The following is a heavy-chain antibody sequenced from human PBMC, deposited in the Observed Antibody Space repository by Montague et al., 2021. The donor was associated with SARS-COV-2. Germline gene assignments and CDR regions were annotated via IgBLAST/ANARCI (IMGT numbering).Heavy chain of an antibody. J-gene: IGHJ4*02. D-gene: IGHD5-24*01. CDR1: GGSISSYY. V-gene: IGHV4-59*08. CDR2: INYSGST. CDR3: ARLGLQLLDGHYFDY. Sequence: SETLSLTCTVSGGSISSYYWSWIRQPPGKGLEWIGYINYSGSTNCNPSLKSRVTTSVDTSKNQFSLKLSSVTAADTAVYYCARLGLQLLDGHYFDYWGQGTLVTVSS.